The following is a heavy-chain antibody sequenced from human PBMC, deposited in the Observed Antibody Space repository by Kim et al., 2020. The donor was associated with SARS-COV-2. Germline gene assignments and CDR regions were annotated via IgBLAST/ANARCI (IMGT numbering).Heavy chain of an antibody. D-gene: IGHD6-13*01. J-gene: IGHJ5*02. CDR2: INPNSGGT. CDR3: ARVAQLVGGYWFAP. Sequence: ASVKVSCKASGYTFTGYYMHWVRQAPGQRLEWMGWINPNSGGTNYAQKFQGRVTMTRDTSISTAYMELRRLRSDDTAVYYCARVAQLVGGYWFAPWGHGTLVTVSS. V-gene: IGHV1-2*02. CDR1: GYTFTGYY.